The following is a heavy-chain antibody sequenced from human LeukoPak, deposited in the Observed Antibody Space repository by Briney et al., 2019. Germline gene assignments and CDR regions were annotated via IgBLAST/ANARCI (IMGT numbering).Heavy chain of an antibody. J-gene: IGHJ4*02. Sequence: SETLSLTCTVSGGSISSGTYYWNWIRQHPGKGLEWIGYIYHSGATYYNPSLKSRVTISADMSKNQFSLNLSSVTAADTAVYYCASQRATAMGYFDYWGQGILVTVSS. CDR3: ASQRATAMGYFDY. CDR1: GGSISSGTYY. V-gene: IGHV4-31*03. CDR2: IYHSGAT. D-gene: IGHD5-18*01.